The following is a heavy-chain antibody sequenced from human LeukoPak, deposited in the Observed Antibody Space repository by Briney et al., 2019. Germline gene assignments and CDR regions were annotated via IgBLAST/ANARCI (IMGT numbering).Heavy chain of an antibody. D-gene: IGHD2-15*01. Sequence: RASVKVSCKASGYTFTSYGISWVRQAPGQGLEWMGWISAYNGNTNYAQKLQGRVTMTTDTSTSTAYMELRSLRSDDTAVYYCARLVVVAATDPNYYFDYWGQGTLVTVSA. V-gene: IGHV1-18*01. J-gene: IGHJ4*02. CDR2: ISAYNGNT. CDR3: ARLVVVAATDPNYYFDY. CDR1: GYTFTSYG.